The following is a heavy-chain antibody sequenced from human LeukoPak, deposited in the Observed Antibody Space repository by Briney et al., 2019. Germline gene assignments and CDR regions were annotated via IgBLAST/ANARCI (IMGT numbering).Heavy chain of an antibody. V-gene: IGHV5-51*01. CDR3: ARHVSGLRADY. D-gene: IGHD4-17*01. CDR2: IYPGDSDT. Sequence: PGESLRISCTGSGYSFTSYWIGWVRQMPGKGLEWMGFIYPGDSDTRYSPSFQGQVTISADKSNNTAYLQWSSLQASDTAMYYCARHVSGLRADYWGQGTLVTVST. J-gene: IGHJ4*02. CDR1: GYSFTSYW.